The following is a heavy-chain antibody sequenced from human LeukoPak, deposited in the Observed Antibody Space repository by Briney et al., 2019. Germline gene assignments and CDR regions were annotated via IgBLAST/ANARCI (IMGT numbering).Heavy chain of an antibody. CDR2: ISAYNGNT. Sequence: ASVKVSCKASGYAFTSYGISWVRQAPGQGLEWMGWISAYNGNTNYAQKLQGRVTMTTDTSTSTAYMELRSLRSDDTAVYYCARDRGGSHATPLFDYWGQGTLVTVSS. CDR3: ARDRGGSHATPLFDY. J-gene: IGHJ4*02. D-gene: IGHD1-26*01. CDR1: GYAFTSYG. V-gene: IGHV1-18*01.